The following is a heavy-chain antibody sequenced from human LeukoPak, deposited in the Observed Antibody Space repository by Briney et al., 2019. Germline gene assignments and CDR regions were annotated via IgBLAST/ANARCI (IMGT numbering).Heavy chain of an antibody. D-gene: IGHD3-10*01. CDR1: GFTFSSYG. CDR3: FYWRFGGFDY. J-gene: IGHJ4*02. CDR2: ISYDGSNK. Sequence: PGRSLRLSCAASGFTFSSYGMHWVRQAPGKGLEWVAVISYDGSNKYYADSVKGRFTISRDNSKNTLYLQMNSLRAEDTAVYYCFYWRFGGFDYWGQGNLVTVSS. V-gene: IGHV3-30*03.